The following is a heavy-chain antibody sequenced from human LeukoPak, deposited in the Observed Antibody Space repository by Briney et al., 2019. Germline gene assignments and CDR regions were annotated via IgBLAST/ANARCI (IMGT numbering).Heavy chain of an antibody. Sequence: SETLSLTCTVSGGSMSSGSYYWSWIRQPAGKGLEWIGRIYTSGSTNYNPSLKSRVTISVDTSKNQFSLKLSSVTAADTAVYYCARVSAIAAAGDAFDIWGQGTMVTVSS. CDR1: GGSMSSGSYY. D-gene: IGHD6-13*01. V-gene: IGHV4-61*02. CDR2: IYTSGST. J-gene: IGHJ3*02. CDR3: ARVSAIAAAGDAFDI.